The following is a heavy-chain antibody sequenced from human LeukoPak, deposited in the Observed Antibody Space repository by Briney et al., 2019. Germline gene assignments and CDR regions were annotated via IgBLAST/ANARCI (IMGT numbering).Heavy chain of an antibody. CDR3: ARERGAARPFSSYYYYYMDV. V-gene: IGHV1-18*04. Sequence: ASVKVSCKASGYTFTGYYMHWVRQAPVQGLEWMGWISAYNGDTNYAQKLQGRVTMTTDTSTSTAYMELRSLRSDDTAVYYCARERGAARPFSSYYYYYMDVWGKGTTVTVSS. D-gene: IGHD6-6*01. CDR1: GYTFTGYY. CDR2: ISAYNGDT. J-gene: IGHJ6*03.